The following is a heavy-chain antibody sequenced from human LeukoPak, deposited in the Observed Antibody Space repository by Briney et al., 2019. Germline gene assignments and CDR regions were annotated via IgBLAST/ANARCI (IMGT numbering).Heavy chain of an antibody. Sequence: SETLSLTCTVSGGSISSYYWSWIRQPPGKGLEWIGYIYYSGSTNYNPSLKSRVTISVDTSKNQFSLKLSSATAADTAVYYCASGPRIVGASRFDYWGQGTLVTVSS. CDR3: ASGPRIVGASRFDY. J-gene: IGHJ4*02. CDR1: GGSISSYY. CDR2: IYYSGST. D-gene: IGHD1-26*01. V-gene: IGHV4-59*01.